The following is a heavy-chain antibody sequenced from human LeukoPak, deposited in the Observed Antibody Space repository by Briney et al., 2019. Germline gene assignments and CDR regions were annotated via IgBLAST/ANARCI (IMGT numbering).Heavy chain of an antibody. CDR1: GYTLTELS. CDR2: ISGSGGST. D-gene: IGHD3-10*01. CDR3: AKNELLVYYYYYYMDV. V-gene: IGHV3-23*01. J-gene: IGHJ6*03. Sequence: EASVKVSCKVSGYTLTELSMHWVRQAPGKGLEWVSAISGSGGSTYYADSVKGRFTISRDNSKNTLYLQMNSLRAEDTAVYYCAKNELLVYYYYYYMDVWGKGTTVTVSS.